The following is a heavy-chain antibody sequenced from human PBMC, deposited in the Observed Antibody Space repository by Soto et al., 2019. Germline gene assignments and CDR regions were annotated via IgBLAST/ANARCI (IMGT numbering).Heavy chain of an antibody. CDR2: IYYSGST. D-gene: IGHD6-19*01. Sequence: PSETLSLTCTVSGGSISSSSYYWGWIRQPPGKGLEWIGSIYYSGSTYYNPSLKSRVTISVDTSKNQFSLKLSSVTAADTAVYYCASSIAGAGTLDYWGQGTLVTVSS. V-gene: IGHV4-39*01. CDR3: ASSIAGAGTLDY. CDR1: GGSISSSSYY. J-gene: IGHJ4*02.